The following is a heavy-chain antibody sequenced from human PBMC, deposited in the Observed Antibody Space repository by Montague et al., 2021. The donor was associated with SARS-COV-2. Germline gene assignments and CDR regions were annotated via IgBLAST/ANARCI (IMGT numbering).Heavy chain of an antibody. Sequence: SETLSPTCAVHGTSFSGYYWNWIRQPPGKGLEWIGEINHGGSTKYSPSLKSRLTISADTSKTQFSLKLTSVAAADTAVYYCARLRDGVVPSPILGVVPYYSYYYMDVWGRGTTVTVSS. J-gene: IGHJ6*03. CDR2: INHGGST. V-gene: IGHV4-34*01. D-gene: IGHD3-10*01. CDR3: ARLRDGVVPSPILGVVPYYSYYYMDV. CDR1: GTSFSGYY.